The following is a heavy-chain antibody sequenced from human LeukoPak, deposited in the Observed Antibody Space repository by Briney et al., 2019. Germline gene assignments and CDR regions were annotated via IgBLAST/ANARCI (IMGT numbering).Heavy chain of an antibody. CDR3: ARVPGPLSSHFDY. V-gene: IGHV4-39*07. CDR1: GGSISSSSYY. J-gene: IGHJ4*02. CDR2: IYYSGST. Sequence: SETLSLTCTVSGGSISSSSYYWGWIRQPPGKGLEWIGSIYYSGSTYYNPSLKSRVTISVDTSKNQFSLKLSSVTAADTAVYYCARVPGPLSSHFDYWGQGTLVTVSS. D-gene: IGHD2-2*01.